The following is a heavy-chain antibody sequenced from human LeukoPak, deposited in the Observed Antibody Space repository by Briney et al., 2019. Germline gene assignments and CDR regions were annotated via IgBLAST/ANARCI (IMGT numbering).Heavy chain of an antibody. D-gene: IGHD2-2*01. V-gene: IGHV4-39*01. CDR1: GGSISSSSYY. Sequence: SETLSLTCTVSGGSISSSSYYWRWIRQPPGKGLEWIGSIYYSGSTYYNPSLKSRVTIFVATSKNQCSLKLSSVTAADTAVYYCARQHVSYCSTTSCSAGFVDSWGQGTLVTVSS. CDR2: IYYSGST. CDR3: ARQHVSYCSTTSCSAGFVDS. J-gene: IGHJ4*02.